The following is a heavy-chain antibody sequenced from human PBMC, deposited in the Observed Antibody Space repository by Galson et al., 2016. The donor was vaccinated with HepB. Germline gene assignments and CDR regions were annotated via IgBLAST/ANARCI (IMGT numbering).Heavy chain of an antibody. J-gene: IGHJ5*02. CDR2: ISNDGSNK. CDR1: GFTFSRFG. V-gene: IGHV3-30*03. Sequence: SLRLSCAASGFTFSRFGMHWVRQAPVRGLEWVALISNDGSNKQYADSVEGRFTISRDTSDNTLYLQMNSLRAEDTALYYCARERGSSGAAGWFDPWGQGTLVTVSS. CDR3: ARERGSSGAAGWFDP. D-gene: IGHD6-6*01.